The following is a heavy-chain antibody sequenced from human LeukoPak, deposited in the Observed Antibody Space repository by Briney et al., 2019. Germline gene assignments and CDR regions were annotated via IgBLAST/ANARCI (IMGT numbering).Heavy chain of an antibody. V-gene: IGHV3-30*04. D-gene: IGHD3-16*01. CDR2: ISSDARNN. J-gene: IGHJ4*02. CDR1: GFSLICQS. CDR3: ARDLLGGVTFEPYYYDF. Sequence: GGSPRIFCGAPGFSLICQSLDWVRQAPGKGPEWVAVISSDARNNYVADSMRGRFSISRDNSKNTLFLHMRSLRPDDTAVYYCARDLLGGVTFEPYYYDFRGQGTLVTVSS.